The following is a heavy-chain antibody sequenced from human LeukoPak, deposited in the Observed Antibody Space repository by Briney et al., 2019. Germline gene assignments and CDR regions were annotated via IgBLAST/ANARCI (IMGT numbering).Heavy chain of an antibody. D-gene: IGHD1-26*01. CDR3: ARNTGSYHTDY. CDR1: GGSISSGGYY. J-gene: IGHJ4*02. Sequence: SETLSLTCTVSGGSISSGGYYWSWIRQHPGKGLECIGYIYYSGSTYYNPSLKSRVTISIDTSKNQFSLKLSSVTAADTAVYYCARNTGSYHTDYWGQGTLVTVSS. CDR2: IYYSGST. V-gene: IGHV4-31*03.